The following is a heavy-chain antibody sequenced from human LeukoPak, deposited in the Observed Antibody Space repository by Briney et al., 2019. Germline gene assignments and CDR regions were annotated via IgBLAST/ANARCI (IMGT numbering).Heavy chain of an antibody. CDR1: GGSISSYY. CDR2: IYYSGST. Sequence: SETLSLTCTVSGGSISSYYWSWIRQPPGKGLEWIGYIYYSGSTNYNPSLKSRVTISVDTSKNQFSLKLSSVTAADTAVYYCAEAVAGTSWFDPWGQGTLVTVSS. J-gene: IGHJ5*02. V-gene: IGHV4-59*01. CDR3: AEAVAGTSWFDP. D-gene: IGHD6-19*01.